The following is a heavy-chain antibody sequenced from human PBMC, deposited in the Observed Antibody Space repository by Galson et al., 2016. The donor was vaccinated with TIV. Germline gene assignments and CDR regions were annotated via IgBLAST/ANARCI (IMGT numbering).Heavy chain of an antibody. CDR1: GFTFSDYH. J-gene: IGHJ4*02. CDR2: ISPSVNTI. V-gene: IGHV3-11*01. Sequence: SLRLSCAASGFTFSDYHMTWIRQAPEKGLEWISYISPSVNTIYYADSVKGRFTIPRVNAKNSLSLQMNSLRADDTAVYYCARLGQFDYWGQGTLFTVSS. CDR3: ARLGQFDY.